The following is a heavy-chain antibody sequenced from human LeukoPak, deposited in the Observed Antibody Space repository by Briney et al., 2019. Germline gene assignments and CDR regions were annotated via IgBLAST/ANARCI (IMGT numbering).Heavy chain of an antibody. CDR2: ISSSGNSI. CDR3: ARDQGDYVFLDAFDI. Sequence: GGSLRLSCAASGFTLSDYYMSWIRQAPGKGLEWISYISSSGNSIYYADSVKGRFTISGDNAKNSLYLQMNSLRAEDTAVYYCARDQGDYVFLDAFDIWGQGTMVTVSS. J-gene: IGHJ3*02. V-gene: IGHV3-11*01. CDR1: GFTLSDYY. D-gene: IGHD4-17*01.